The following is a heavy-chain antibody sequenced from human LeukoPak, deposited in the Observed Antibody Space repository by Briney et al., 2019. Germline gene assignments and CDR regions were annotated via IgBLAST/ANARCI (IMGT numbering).Heavy chain of an antibody. Sequence: GGSLRLSCVVSGFSFSSYGMHWVRQAPGKGLEWVAVISYDGSSKYYADSVKGRFTISRDNSKNTLYLQMNSLRAEDTALYYCAKDVKYNWYYIDYWGQGALVTVSS. V-gene: IGHV3-30*18. CDR3: AKDVKYNWYYIDY. D-gene: IGHD1-20*01. J-gene: IGHJ4*02. CDR2: ISYDGSSK. CDR1: GFSFSSYG.